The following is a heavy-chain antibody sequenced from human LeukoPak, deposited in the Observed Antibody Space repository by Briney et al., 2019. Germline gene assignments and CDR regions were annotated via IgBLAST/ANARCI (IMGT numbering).Heavy chain of an antibody. CDR1: GYTFTGYY. CDR2: INPNTGGT. Sequence: ASVKVSCKASGYTFTGYYMHWVRQAPGQGLEWMGWINPNTGGTNSAQSFQGRVTMTRDTSITTVYMELSRLTSDDTAVYYCARDGSADYLSAPSNTAMVPLDYWGQGTLVTVSS. D-gene: IGHD5-18*01. V-gene: IGHV1-2*02. CDR3: ARDGSADYLSAPSNTAMVPLDY. J-gene: IGHJ4*02.